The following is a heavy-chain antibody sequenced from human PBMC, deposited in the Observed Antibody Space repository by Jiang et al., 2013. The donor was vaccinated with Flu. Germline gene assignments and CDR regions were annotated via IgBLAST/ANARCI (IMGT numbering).Heavy chain of an antibody. D-gene: IGHD3-3*01. J-gene: IGHJ4*02. Sequence: RLSCSASGFTFSSYAMHWVRQAPGKGLEYVSAISSNGGSTYYADSVKGRFTISRDNSKNTLYLQMSSLRAEDTAVYYCVKGTTYYDFWSGYKFDYWGQGTLVTVSS. CDR2: ISSNGGST. V-gene: IGHV3-64D*06. CDR3: VKGTTYYDFWSGYKFDY. CDR1: GFTFSSYA.